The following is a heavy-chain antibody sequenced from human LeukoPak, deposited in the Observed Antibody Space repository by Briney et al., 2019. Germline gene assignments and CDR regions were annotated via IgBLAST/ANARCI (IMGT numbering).Heavy chain of an antibody. Sequence: SSETLSLTCAVYGGSFSGYYWSWIRQPPGKGLEWIGEINHSGSTNYNPSLKSRVTISVDTSKNQFSLKLSSVTAADTAVYYCARWRHCSSTSCYLHFQHWGQGTLVTVSS. J-gene: IGHJ1*01. CDR3: ARWRHCSSTSCYLHFQH. CDR1: GGSFSGYY. V-gene: IGHV4-34*01. D-gene: IGHD2-2*01. CDR2: INHSGST.